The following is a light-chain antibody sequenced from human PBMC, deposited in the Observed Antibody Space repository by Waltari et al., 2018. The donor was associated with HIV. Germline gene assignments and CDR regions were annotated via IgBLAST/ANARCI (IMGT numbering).Light chain of an antibody. CDR2: LGS. CDR3: MQALQTPPA. V-gene: IGKV2-28*01. CDR1: QSLLHSNGYNY. J-gene: IGKJ5*01. Sequence: DIVMTQSPLSLPVTPGEPASIPCRSRQSLLHSNGYNYLDWYLQKPGQSPQLLIYLGSNRASGVPDRFSGSGSGTDFTLKISRVEAEDVGVYYCMQALQTPPAFGQGTRLEIK.